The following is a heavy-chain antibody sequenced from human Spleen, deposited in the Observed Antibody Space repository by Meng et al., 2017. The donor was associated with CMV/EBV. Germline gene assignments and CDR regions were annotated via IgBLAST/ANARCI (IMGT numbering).Heavy chain of an antibody. D-gene: IGHD3-22*01. CDR2: INPNSGGT. J-gene: IGHJ4*02. CDR3: ARALQVTSPNYYDSSAYHFDLGYFDS. CDR1: GYTFTGYY. V-gene: IGHV1-2*02. Sequence: ASVKVSCKASGYTFTGYYMHWVRQAPGKGLEWMGWINPNSGGTYFAYKFQDRVTMTRDTSISTAYMDLSRLRSDDTAIYYCARALQVTSPNYYDSSAYHFDLGYFDSWGQGTLVTVSS.